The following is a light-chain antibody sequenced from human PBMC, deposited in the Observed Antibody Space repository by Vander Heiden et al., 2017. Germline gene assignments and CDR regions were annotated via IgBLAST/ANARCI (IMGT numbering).Light chain of an antibody. J-gene: IGLJ1*01. CDR3: QVGDTGRDHFV. V-gene: IGLV3-21*02. Sequence: SYVLTQPPSVSVAPGQTATITCGGNKIGSKSVHWYQQKPGQAPILVVHDDSDRPPGIPERFSASNSGNTATLTISSVGAGDEADYFCQVGDTGRDHFVFGGGTKLTVL. CDR2: DDS. CDR1: KIGSKS.